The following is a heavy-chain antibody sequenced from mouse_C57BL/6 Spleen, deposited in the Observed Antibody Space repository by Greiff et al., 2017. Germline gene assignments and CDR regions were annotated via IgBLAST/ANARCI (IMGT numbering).Heavy chain of an antibody. Sequence: QVQLQQPGAELVKPGASVKLSCKASGYTFTSYWMHWVKQRPGRGLEWIGRIGPNSGGTKYNEKFKSKATLTVDKPSSTAYMQLSSLTSEDSAVYYCARRAYGSRGDWYFDVWGTGTTVTVSS. CDR1: GYTFTSYW. D-gene: IGHD1-1*01. J-gene: IGHJ1*03. CDR2: IGPNSGGT. CDR3: ARRAYGSRGDWYFDV. V-gene: IGHV1-72*01.